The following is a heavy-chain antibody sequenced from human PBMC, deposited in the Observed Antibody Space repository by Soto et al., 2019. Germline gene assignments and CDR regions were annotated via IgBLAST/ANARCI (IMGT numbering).Heavy chain of an antibody. CDR1: GFTFSSYS. Sequence: GGSLRLSCAASGFTFSSYSMNWVRQAPGKGLEWVSYISSSSTTIYYADSVKGRFTISRDNAKNSLYLQMNSLRAEDTAVYYCARGGYYYYMDVWGKGTTVTVSS. CDR2: ISSSSTTI. V-gene: IGHV3-48*01. J-gene: IGHJ6*03. CDR3: ARGGYYYYMDV.